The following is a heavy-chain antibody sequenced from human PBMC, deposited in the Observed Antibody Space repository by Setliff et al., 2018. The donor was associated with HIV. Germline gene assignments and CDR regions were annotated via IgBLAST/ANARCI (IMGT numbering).Heavy chain of an antibody. V-gene: IGHV4-39*01. D-gene: IGHD3-16*01. J-gene: IGHJ4*01. CDR3: ARGAINDYVSGRLTYLDT. CDR1: GGSISSYF. CDR2: FHHSGST. Sequence: PSETLSLTCTVYGGSISSYFWAWIRQPPGKGLEWIGSFHHSGSTSHNTTLRSRVTISVDTSKNQVSLKLSSRTAADTAVYYCARGAINDYVSGRLTYLDTWGQGALVTVPS.